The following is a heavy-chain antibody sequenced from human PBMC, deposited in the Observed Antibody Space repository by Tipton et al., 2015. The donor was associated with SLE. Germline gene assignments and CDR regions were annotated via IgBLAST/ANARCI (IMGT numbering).Heavy chain of an antibody. J-gene: IGHJ2*01. CDR2: ISSGGGTI. D-gene: IGHD2-15*01. Sequence: SLRLSCEASGFTFSDYYMSWVRQAPGKGLEWISYISSGGGTINYADSVQGRFTISRDNTKNSLYLQMNSLRAEDTAVYYCAREGCSGGSCYSHRYFDLWGRGTLVTVSS. CDR3: AREGCSGGSCYSHRYFDL. CDR1: GFTFSDYY. V-gene: IGHV3-11*01.